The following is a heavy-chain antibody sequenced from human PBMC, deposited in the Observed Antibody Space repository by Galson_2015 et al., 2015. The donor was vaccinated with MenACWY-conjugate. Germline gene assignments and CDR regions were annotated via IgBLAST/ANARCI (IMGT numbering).Heavy chain of an antibody. CDR2: IHPTDSYS. J-gene: IGHJ6*02. Sequence: QSGAEVKKPGESLRISCKGSGYSFTSDWISWVRQMPGKGLEWMGRIHPTDSYSNYSPSFEGHVTISADKSISTAYLQWSSLKASDTAIYYCARRRLGITRKYYYNGMDVWGQGTTVTVSS. D-gene: IGHD1-20*01. CDR1: GYSFTSDW. V-gene: IGHV5-10-1*01. CDR3: ARRRLGITRKYYYNGMDV.